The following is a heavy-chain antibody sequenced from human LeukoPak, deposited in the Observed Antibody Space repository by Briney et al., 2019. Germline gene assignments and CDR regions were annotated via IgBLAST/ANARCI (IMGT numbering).Heavy chain of an antibody. CDR1: GGTFSSYA. J-gene: IGHJ4*02. D-gene: IGHD6-19*01. CDR3: ARDRVAGERYFDY. V-gene: IGHV1-69*13. Sequence: SVKVSCKASGGTFSSYAISWVRQAPGQGLEWMGGIIPIFGTANYARKFQGRVTITADESTSTAYMELSSLRSEDTAVYYCARDRVAGERYFDYWGQGTLVTVSS. CDR2: IIPIFGTA.